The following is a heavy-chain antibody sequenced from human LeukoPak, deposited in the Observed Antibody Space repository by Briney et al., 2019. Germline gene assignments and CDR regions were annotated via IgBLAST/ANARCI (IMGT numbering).Heavy chain of an antibody. CDR3: AKQSAGSAAWYSLHYDF. CDR2: VDGGGGGT. Sequence: GGSLRLSCAASGFTLSSYAMTWVRQAPGRGLEWVSSVDGGGGGTYYADSVKGRFTISRDNSKDTLYLQMSGLRAEDTAVYFCAKQSAGSAAWYSLHYDFWGQGTLVTVSS. V-gene: IGHV3-23*01. J-gene: IGHJ4*02. CDR1: GFTLSSYA. D-gene: IGHD6-13*01.